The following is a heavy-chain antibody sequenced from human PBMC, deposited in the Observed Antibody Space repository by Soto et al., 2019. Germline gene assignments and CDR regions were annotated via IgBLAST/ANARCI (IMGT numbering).Heavy chain of an antibody. J-gene: IGHJ6*02. V-gene: IGHV1-18*01. CDR1: GYTFTNSG. CDR3: ARDQGITTFGVYSMYYYGMDV. CDR2: ISTDNGNT. Sequence: ASVKVSCKASGYTFTNSGINWVRQAPGQGLEWMGWISTDNGNTNYAQHLQGRVSMTTDTSTSTAYMDPRSLRSDDTAVYYCARDQGITTFGVYSMYYYGMDVWGQGTTVTVSS. D-gene: IGHD3-3*01.